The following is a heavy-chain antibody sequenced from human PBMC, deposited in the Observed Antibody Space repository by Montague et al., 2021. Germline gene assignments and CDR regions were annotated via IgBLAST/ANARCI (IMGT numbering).Heavy chain of an antibody. CDR3: AKGAGIVVVPARHFDY. CDR2: ISWNSGSI. J-gene: IGHJ4*02. Sequence: SLRLSCAASGFTFDDYAMHWVRQTPGKGLEWVSGISWNSGSIGYADSVKGRFTISRDNAKNSLYLQMNSLRAEDTALYYCAKGAGIVVVPARHFDYWGQGTLVAVSS. CDR1: GFTFDDYA. V-gene: IGHV3-9*01. D-gene: IGHD2-2*01.